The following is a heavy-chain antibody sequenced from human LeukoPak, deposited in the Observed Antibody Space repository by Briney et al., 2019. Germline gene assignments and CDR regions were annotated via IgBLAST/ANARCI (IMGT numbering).Heavy chain of an antibody. V-gene: IGHV4-4*02. CDR3: ARGTTIAVAGPHFDY. CDR1: GGSISSSNW. D-gene: IGHD6-19*01. Sequence: PSETLSLTCAVSGGSISSSNWWSWVRQPPGKGLEWIGEIYHSGSTNYNPSLKSRVTISVDKSKNQFSLKLSSVTAADTAVYYCARGTTIAVAGPHFDYWGQGTLVTVSS. J-gene: IGHJ4*02. CDR2: IYHSGST.